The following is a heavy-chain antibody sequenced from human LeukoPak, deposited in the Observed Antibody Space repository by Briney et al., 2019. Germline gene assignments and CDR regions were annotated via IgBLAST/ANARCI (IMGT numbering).Heavy chain of an antibody. V-gene: IGHV4-59*01. CDR1: GGSISSYY. D-gene: IGHD4-17*01. CDR3: ARDAATVTTGVWFDP. J-gene: IGHJ5*02. Sequence: SETLSLTCTVSGGSISSYYWSWIRQPPGKGLEWIGYIYYSGSTNYNPSLKSRVTISVDTSKNQFSLKLSSVTAADTAVYYCARDAATVTTGVWFDPWGQGTLVTVSS. CDR2: IYYSGST.